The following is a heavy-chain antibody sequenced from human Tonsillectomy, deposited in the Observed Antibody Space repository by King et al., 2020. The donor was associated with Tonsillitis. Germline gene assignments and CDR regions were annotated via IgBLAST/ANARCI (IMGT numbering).Heavy chain of an antibody. Sequence: VQLVESGGALVKPGGSLRLSCAASGFTFSDYFMNWIRQAPGKGLEWVSYFSSVGDTRHYADSVRGRFAISRDNANNLLYLQMNSLRAEDTAVYYCARGSAVEHWYFDLWGRGTPVTVSS. CDR1: GFTFSDYF. CDR2: FSSVGDTR. V-gene: IGHV3-11*01. J-gene: IGHJ2*01. CDR3: ARGSAVEHWYFDL. D-gene: IGHD6-19*01.